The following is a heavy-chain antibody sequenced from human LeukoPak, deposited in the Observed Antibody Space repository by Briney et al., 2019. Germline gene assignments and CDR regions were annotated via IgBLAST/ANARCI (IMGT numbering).Heavy chain of an antibody. V-gene: IGHV3-30*18. CDR3: AKDERTRYSSGWYSYYYGMDV. CDR1: GFTFSSYG. J-gene: IGHJ6*02. D-gene: IGHD6-19*01. Sequence: GGSLRLSCAASGFTFSSYGMHWVRQAPGKGLEWVAVISYDGSNEYYADSVKGRFTISRDNSKNTLYLQMNSLRAEDTAVYYCAKDERTRYSSGWYSYYYGMDVWGQGTTVTVSS. CDR2: ISYDGSNE.